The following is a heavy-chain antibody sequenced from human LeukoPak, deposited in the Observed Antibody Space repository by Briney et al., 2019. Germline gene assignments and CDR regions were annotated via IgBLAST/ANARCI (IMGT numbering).Heavy chain of an antibody. D-gene: IGHD6-6*01. CDR2: ISGRGGST. Sequence: GGSLRLSCAASGFTFSSYAMSWVRQAPGKGLEWVSAISGRGGSTYYADSVKGRFTISRDNSKNTLYLEMNSLRAEDTAVYYCARDRIRGSSSSWGGGFDYWGQGALVTVSS. J-gene: IGHJ4*02. V-gene: IGHV3-23*01. CDR1: GFTFSSYA. CDR3: ARDRIRGSSSSWGGGFDY.